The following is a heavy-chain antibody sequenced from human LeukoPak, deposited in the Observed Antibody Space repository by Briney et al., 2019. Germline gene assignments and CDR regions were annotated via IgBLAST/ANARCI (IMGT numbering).Heavy chain of an antibody. CDR3: AKSSGYPDY. J-gene: IGHJ4*02. Sequence: GGSLRLSCAASGFTFSAYAMNWVRQTPGKGLEWVSGISGGAHNTYYADSVKGRFTMSRDNSKNALYLQMNSLRAEDTAVYYCAKSSGYPDYWGQGTLVTVSS. CDR2: ISGGAHNT. D-gene: IGHD3-22*01. V-gene: IGHV3-23*01. CDR1: GFTFSAYA.